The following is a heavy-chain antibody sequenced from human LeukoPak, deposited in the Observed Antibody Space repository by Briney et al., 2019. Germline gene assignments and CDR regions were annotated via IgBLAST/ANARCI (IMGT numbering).Heavy chain of an antibody. CDR1: GFAFSSYS. D-gene: IGHD3-22*01. J-gene: IGHJ4*02. V-gene: IGHV3-48*01. CDR3: ARKSGSSGYPFDY. CDR2: ITSSSSAI. Sequence: QPGGSLRLSCAASGFAFSSYSMNWVRQAPGKGLEWVSYITSSSSAIYYADSVKGRFTISRDNAKNSLYLQMYSLRAEDTAVYYCARKSGSSGYPFDYWGQGTVVTVSS.